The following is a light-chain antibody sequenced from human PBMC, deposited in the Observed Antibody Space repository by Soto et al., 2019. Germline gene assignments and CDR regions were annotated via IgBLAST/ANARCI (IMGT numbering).Light chain of an antibody. CDR3: SSYTSSSTLVYV. V-gene: IGLV2-14*01. J-gene: IGLJ1*01. CDR1: SSDVGAYKY. Sequence: QSALTQPASVSGSPGQSITISCTGTSSDVGAYKYVSWYQQHPGKAPQLMIYEVSNRPSGVSNRFSGSKSGNTASLTISGLQAEDEADYYCSSYTSSSTLVYVFGTGTKVTVL. CDR2: EVS.